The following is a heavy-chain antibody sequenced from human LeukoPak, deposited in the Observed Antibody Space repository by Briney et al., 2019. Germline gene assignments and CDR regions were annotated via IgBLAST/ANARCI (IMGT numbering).Heavy chain of an antibody. Sequence: ASVKVSCKTSGYTFTSYGLSWVRQAPGQGLEWVGWLSPYSGNTNYAQKLQGRVTMTEDTSTDTVYMELSRLRSDDTAVYYCARDFGGIAVAGTENAFDIWGQGTMVTVSS. CDR1: GYTFTSYG. CDR3: ARDFGGIAVAGTENAFDI. V-gene: IGHV1-18*01. CDR2: LSPYSGNT. D-gene: IGHD6-19*01. J-gene: IGHJ3*02.